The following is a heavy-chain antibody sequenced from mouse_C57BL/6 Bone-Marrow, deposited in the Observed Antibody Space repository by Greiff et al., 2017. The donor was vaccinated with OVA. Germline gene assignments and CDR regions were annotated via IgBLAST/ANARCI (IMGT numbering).Heavy chain of an antibody. CDR2: ISSGSSTI. CDR3: AGSAAY. D-gene: IGHD1-1*01. J-gene: IGHJ3*01. V-gene: IGHV5-17*01. Sequence: EVKLVESGGGLVKPGGSLKLSCAASGFTFSDYGMNWVRQAPEKGLEWVAYISSGSSTIYYADTVKGRFTISRDNAKNTLFLQMTSLRSEDTAMYYCAGSAAYWGQGTLVTVSA. CDR1: GFTFSDYG.